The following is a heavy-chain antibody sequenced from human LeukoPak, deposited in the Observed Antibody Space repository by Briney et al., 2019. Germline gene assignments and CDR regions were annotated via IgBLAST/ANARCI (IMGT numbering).Heavy chain of an antibody. CDR2: IGTVGDP. CDR1: GFTFSRYD. Sequence: GGSLRLSCAASGFTFSRYDMHWVRQATGKGLEWVSAIGTVGDPYYPGSVKGRFTISRENAKNSLYLQMNSLRAGDTAVYYCARGFLGDAFDIWGQGTTVTVSS. CDR3: ARGFLGDAFDI. V-gene: IGHV3-13*05. D-gene: IGHD3-3*01. J-gene: IGHJ3*02.